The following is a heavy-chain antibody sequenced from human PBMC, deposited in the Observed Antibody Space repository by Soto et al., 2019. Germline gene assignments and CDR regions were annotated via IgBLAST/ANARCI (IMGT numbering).Heavy chain of an antibody. CDR2: ISSSSSST. J-gene: IGHJ3*02. V-gene: IGHV3-11*03. CDR1: GFIFRDFY. CDR3: AKTLPGAFDI. Sequence: PGGSLRLSCAASGFIFRDFYMSWIRQVPGKGLEWPSKISSSSSSTDYADSVKGRFTISRDNSKNTLYLQMNSLRAEDTAVYYCAKTLPGAFDIWGQGTMVTVSS.